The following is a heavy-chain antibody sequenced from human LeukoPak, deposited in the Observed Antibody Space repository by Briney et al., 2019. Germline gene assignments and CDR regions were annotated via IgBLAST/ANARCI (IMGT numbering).Heavy chain of an antibody. J-gene: IGHJ6*02. D-gene: IGHD6-13*01. CDR2: IYYSGST. Sequence: SENLSLTCTVSGGSINSSSYYWGWIRQPPGKGLEWIGSIYYSGSTYYNPSLKSRVTISVDTSKNQFSLKLSSVTAADTAVYYCASSYSSSWSGMDVWGQGTTVTVSS. CDR1: GGSINSSSYY. V-gene: IGHV4-39*07. CDR3: ASSYSSSWSGMDV.